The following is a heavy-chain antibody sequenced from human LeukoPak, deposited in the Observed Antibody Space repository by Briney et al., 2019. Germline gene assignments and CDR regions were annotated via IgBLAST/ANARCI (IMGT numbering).Heavy chain of an antibody. CDR1: GGSISSTSYY. CDR2: ILNNGST. J-gene: IGHJ4*02. V-gene: IGHV4-39*01. CDR3: ARRGIAVAGIAEGLSTSDF. Sequence: SETLSLTCTVTGGSISSTSYYWGWIRQPPGKGLEWIANILNNGSTHYKPSLQSRVTLSVDTSKNQFSLKLTSVTAADTAIYYCARRGIAVAGIAEGLSTSDFWGQGIVVSVSS. D-gene: IGHD6-19*01.